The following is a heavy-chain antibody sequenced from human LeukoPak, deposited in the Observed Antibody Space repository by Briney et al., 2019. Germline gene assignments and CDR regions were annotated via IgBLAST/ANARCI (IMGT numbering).Heavy chain of an antibody. D-gene: IGHD1-26*01. CDR2: IDNSGST. V-gene: IGHV4-61*05. J-gene: IGHJ4*02. CDR1: GGSISSFYKY. Sequence: SETLSLTCTVSGGSISSFYKYWGWIRQTPGQGLEWIGYIDNSGSTTCNPSLKSRVLISVDTSKNQFSLKLSSVIAADTAVYYCARNGGGYSFDSWGQGTLVTVSS. CDR3: ARNGGGYSFDS.